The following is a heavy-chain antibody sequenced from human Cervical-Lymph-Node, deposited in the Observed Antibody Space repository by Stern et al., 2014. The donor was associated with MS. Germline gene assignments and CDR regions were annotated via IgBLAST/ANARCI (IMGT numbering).Heavy chain of an antibody. CDR3: ARAATVTTHY. CDR2: INSDGSST. V-gene: IGHV3-74*02. D-gene: IGHD4-17*01. Sequence: EVQLVESGGGLVQPGGSLRLSCAASGFTFRSYWMHWVRQAPGKGLAWVSRINSDGSSTSYADSVKGRFTISRDNAKSTLYLQMNSLRAEDTAVYYCARAATVTTHYWGQGTLVTVSS. CDR1: GFTFRSYW. J-gene: IGHJ4*02.